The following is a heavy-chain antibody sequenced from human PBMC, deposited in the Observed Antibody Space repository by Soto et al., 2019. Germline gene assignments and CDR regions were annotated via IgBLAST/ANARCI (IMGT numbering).Heavy chain of an antibody. Sequence: ASVKVSCKASGYTFTTYDISWVRQAPGQGLEWMGRISTYNGDTNYPQSLQGRLTMTTDTSTNTAYMELRSLRSDDTAVYYCARDPYIVLMVNAPNLYGMDVWGQGTTVTVSS. CDR3: ARDPYIVLMVNAPNLYGMDV. CDR1: GYTFTTYD. J-gene: IGHJ6*02. CDR2: ISTYNGDT. V-gene: IGHV1-18*01. D-gene: IGHD2-8*01.